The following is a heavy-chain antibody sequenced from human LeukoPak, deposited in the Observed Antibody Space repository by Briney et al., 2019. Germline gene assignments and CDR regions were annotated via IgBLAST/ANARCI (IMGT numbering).Heavy chain of an antibody. J-gene: IGHJ4*02. CDR3: VKDYRGSEVMFEY. CDR1: GFTFSEYA. Sequence: GGSLRLSCVASGFTFSEYAMSWVRQAPGKGLEWVSGITGSGDVTWYADSVRGQFTISRDNSKNTLYLQMNGPRAEDTAVYYCVKDYRGSEVMFEYWGPGTVVTVSS. D-gene: IGHD3-16*01. CDR2: ITGSGDVT. V-gene: IGHV3-23*01.